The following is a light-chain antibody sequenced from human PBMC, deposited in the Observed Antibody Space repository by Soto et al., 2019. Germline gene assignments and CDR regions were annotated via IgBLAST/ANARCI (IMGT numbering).Light chain of an antibody. CDR2: GSS. Sequence: DIQMTQSPSSLSASVGDRVTITCRASQAIRNDLAWYQQKPGRAPKRVIYGSSSLQSGVPSRLSGSGSGTEFTLTISSLQPEDFGTYYCLQHNLFPRTFGQGTKVDIK. J-gene: IGKJ1*01. CDR3: LQHNLFPRT. V-gene: IGKV1-17*01. CDR1: QAIRND.